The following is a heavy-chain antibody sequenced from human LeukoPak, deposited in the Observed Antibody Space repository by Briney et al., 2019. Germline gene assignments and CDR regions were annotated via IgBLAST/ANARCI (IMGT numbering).Heavy chain of an antibody. CDR3: ARSTVAGTPGYYYYYYMDV. J-gene: IGHJ6*03. V-gene: IGHV3-7*01. CDR2: IKPDGRDK. D-gene: IGHD6-19*01. CDR1: GYTFSDYW. Sequence: GGSLRLSCAASGYTFSDYWMSWVRQAPGKGLERVANIKPDGRDKYHVDSVKGRFTISRDNAKASLYLLMNSLRAEDTAVYYCARSTVAGTPGYYYYYYMDVWGKGTTVTVSS.